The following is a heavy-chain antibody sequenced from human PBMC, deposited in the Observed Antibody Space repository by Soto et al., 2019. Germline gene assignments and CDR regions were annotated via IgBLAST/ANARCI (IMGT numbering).Heavy chain of an antibody. CDR2: ISYDGSNK. D-gene: IGHD3-3*01. CDR3: AKDMDDYWSGLPSGMDV. CDR1: GFTFSSYG. V-gene: IGHV3-30*18. J-gene: IGHJ6*02. Sequence: QVQLVESGGGVVQPGRSLRLSCAASGFTFSSYGMHWVRQAPGKGLEWVAVISYDGSNKYYADSVKGRFTISRDNSKNTLYRQMNGLISKDTAVYYCAKDMDDYWSGLPSGMDVWVQGTTVTVSS.